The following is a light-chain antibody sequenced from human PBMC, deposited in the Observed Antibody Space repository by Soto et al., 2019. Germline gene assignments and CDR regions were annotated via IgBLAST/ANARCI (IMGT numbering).Light chain of an antibody. CDR1: SSDVGGYNY. J-gene: IGLJ2*01. CDR3: SSYAGSNNFVV. V-gene: IGLV2-8*01. Sequence: QSALTQPPSASGSPGQSVTISCTGTSSDVGGYNYVSWYQQHPGKAPKLMIYEGSKRPSGVPDRFSGSKSGNTASLTVSGLQAEDEADYYCSSYAGSNNFVVVGGGTELTVL. CDR2: EGS.